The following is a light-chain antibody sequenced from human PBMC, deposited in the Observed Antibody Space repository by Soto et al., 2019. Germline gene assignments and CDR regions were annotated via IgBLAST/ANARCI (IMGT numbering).Light chain of an antibody. Sequence: DIQMTQSPSTLSASVGDRVTITCRASQSISSWLAWYQQKPGKAPKLLIYDASSLESGVPSRFSGSGSGTEFTNTISSLQPDDFATYYCQQYNSYWTFGQGTKVEIK. J-gene: IGKJ1*01. CDR1: QSISSW. V-gene: IGKV1-5*01. CDR3: QQYNSYWT. CDR2: DAS.